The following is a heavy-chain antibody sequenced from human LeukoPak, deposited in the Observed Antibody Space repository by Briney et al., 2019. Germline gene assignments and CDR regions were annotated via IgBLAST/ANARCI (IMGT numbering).Heavy chain of an antibody. Sequence: GGXLRLSCAASGFTFSSNWMHWVRHAPGKGLVWVSRINEDGSTTNYADSVKGRSTIFRDNAKNTLYLQMNSLRAEDTAVYYCVRDLGGRSGHWGQGTLVTVSS. CDR3: VRDLGGRSGH. D-gene: IGHD1-26*01. CDR1: GFTFSSNW. J-gene: IGHJ4*02. V-gene: IGHV3-74*01. CDR2: INEDGSTT.